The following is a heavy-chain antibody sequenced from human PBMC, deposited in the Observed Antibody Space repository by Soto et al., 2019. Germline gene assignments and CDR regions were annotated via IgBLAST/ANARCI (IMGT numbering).Heavy chain of an antibody. Sequence: TQSLTSTVSDVTIRSGGYYWSWIRQHPGKGLEWIGYIYYSGSTYYNPSLKSRVTISVDTSKNQFSLKLSSVTAADTAVYYCARVLGVTGPTTDYWGQGTLVTVSS. V-gene: IGHV4-31*03. CDR1: DVTIRSGGYY. CDR3: ARVLGVTGPTTDY. CDR2: IYYSGST. J-gene: IGHJ4*02. D-gene: IGHD1-7*01.